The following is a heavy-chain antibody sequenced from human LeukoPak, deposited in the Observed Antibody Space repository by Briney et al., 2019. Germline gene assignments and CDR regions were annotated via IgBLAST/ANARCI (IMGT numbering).Heavy chain of an antibody. CDR3: AVWIQLWLDYFDY. V-gene: IGHV4-39*01. D-gene: IGHD5-18*01. Sequence: SETLSLTCTVSGVSISSSNSYWGWIRQPPGKGLEWIGSIYYSGNTYYNASLKSQVSISIDTSKNQFSLRLTSVTAADTAVYYCAVWIQLWLDYFDYWGQGTLVTVSS. J-gene: IGHJ4*02. CDR2: IYYSGNT. CDR1: GVSISSSNSY.